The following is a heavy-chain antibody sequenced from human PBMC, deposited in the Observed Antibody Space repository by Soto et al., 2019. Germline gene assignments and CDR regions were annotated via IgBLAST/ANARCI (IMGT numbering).Heavy chain of an antibody. CDR3: ARVFYSVAGTGGLDY. D-gene: IGHD6-19*01. CDR1: GFTFISYS. J-gene: IGHJ4*02. V-gene: IGHV3-48*02. CDR2: ISSSSSTI. Sequence: EVQLVESGGGLVQPGGSLRLFCAASGFTFISYSMNWGRQAPGKWLEWGSYISSSSSTIYYADSVKGRFTISRDNAKNSLYLQMNSLRDEDTAVYYCARVFYSVAGTGGLDYWGQGTLVTVSS.